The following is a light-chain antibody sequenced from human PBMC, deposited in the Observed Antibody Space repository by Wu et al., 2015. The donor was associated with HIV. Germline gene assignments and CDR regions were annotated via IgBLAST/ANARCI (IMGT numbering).Light chain of an antibody. Sequence: EIVLTQSPGTLSLSPGERATLSCRASQSVTNSYLAWYQQKPGQAPRLLIYGSSSRATDIPDRFSGSGSGTDFTLSISRLEPQDFALYYCQQYGGSPGTFGQGT. V-gene: IGKV3-20*01. CDR3: QQYGGSPGT. J-gene: IGKJ1*01. CDR1: QSVTNSY. CDR2: GSS.